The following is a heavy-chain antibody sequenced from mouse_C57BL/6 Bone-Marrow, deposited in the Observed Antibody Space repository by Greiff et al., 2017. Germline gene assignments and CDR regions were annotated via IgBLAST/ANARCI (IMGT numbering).Heavy chain of an antibody. V-gene: IGHV1-52*01. J-gene: IGHJ1*03. D-gene: IGHD1-1*01. Sequence: QVQLQQSGAELVRPGSSVKLSCKASGYTFTSYWMHWVKQRPIQGLEWIGNIYPSDSETHYNQKFKDKATLTVDKSSSTAYMQLSSLTSEDSAVYYCARCHIARGVAPHFDVWGTGTTVTVSS. CDR1: GYTFTSYW. CDR3: ARCHIARGVAPHFDV. CDR2: IYPSDSET.